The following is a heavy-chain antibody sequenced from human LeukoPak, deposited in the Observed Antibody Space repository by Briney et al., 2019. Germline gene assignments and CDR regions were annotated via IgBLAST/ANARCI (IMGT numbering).Heavy chain of an antibody. Sequence: SQTLSLTSTVSGGSISSGRYYWSWIRQPAGKGLEWIVRIYTSGSTNYNPSLKSRVTISVDTSKNQFSLKLSSVTAADTAVYYCAREYRGWELRFFDYWGQGTLVTVSS. CDR2: IYTSGST. D-gene: IGHD1-26*01. J-gene: IGHJ4*02. V-gene: IGHV4-61*02. CDR1: GGSISSGRYY. CDR3: AREYRGWELRFFDY.